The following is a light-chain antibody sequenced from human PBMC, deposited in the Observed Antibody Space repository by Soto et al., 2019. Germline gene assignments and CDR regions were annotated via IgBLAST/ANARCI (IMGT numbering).Light chain of an antibody. Sequence: IQMTQSPSTLSASVGDTVTITCRASESIYSWLAWYKQKPGKAPHLLIYKKSTLQGGVPSRFSGSGSGAEYTLTISSLQPDDFATYYCREYNTSSRTFGQGTRV. CDR2: KKS. V-gene: IGKV1-5*03. CDR3: REYNTSSRT. CDR1: ESIYSW. J-gene: IGKJ1*01.